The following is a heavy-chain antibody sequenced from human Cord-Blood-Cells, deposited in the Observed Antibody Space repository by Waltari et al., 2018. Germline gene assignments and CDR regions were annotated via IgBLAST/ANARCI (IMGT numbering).Heavy chain of an antibody. J-gene: IGHJ4*02. V-gene: IGHV4-30-4*01. Sequence: QVQLQESGPGRVKPSPPLPLTCPVSGGAISCGDHYWSWIRQPPGEGLEWIGYIYYSGSTYYNPSLKSRVTISVDTSKNQFSLKLSSVTAADTAVYYCARVKGWRVDYWGQGTLVTVSS. CDR2: IYYSGST. CDR1: GGAISCGDHY. CDR3: ARVKGWRVDY. D-gene: IGHD2-15*01.